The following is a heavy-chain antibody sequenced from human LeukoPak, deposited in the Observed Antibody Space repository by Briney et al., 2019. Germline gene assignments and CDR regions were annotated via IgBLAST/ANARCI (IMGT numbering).Heavy chain of an antibody. Sequence: GASVKVSCKASGYTFTTYGITWVRQAPGQGLEWMGWISAYNGNTKYAQKLQGRVTMTTDTSTTTGYMELRSLRSDDTAVYYCARDSIVVVPAAKLYYYYYYMDVWGKGTTVTISS. CDR3: ARDSIVVVPAAKLYYYYYYMDV. D-gene: IGHD2-2*01. J-gene: IGHJ6*03. CDR2: ISAYNGNT. CDR1: GYTFTTYG. V-gene: IGHV1-18*01.